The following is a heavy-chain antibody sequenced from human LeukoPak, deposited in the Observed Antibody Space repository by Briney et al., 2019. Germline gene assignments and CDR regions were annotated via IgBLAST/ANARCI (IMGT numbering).Heavy chain of an antibody. V-gene: IGHV5-51*01. J-gene: IGHJ4*02. Sequence: GESLKISCKGSGYRFIDYWIGWVRQMPGKGLEWMGIIFPGDSDIKYSPSFQGQVTISADNSISTAYLQWSSPKASDTAMYYCARRDCSSTSCYTAPDYWGQGTLVTVSS. CDR1: GYRFIDYW. CDR3: ARRDCSSTSCYTAPDY. D-gene: IGHD2-2*02. CDR2: IFPGDSDI.